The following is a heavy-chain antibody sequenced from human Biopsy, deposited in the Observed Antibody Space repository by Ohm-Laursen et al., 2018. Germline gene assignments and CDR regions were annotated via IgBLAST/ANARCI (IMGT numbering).Heavy chain of an antibody. J-gene: IGHJ5*02. CDR2: VYNGGIT. CDR1: GGSIISYY. V-gene: IGHV4-59*07. D-gene: IGHD3-3*01. CDR3: ARTPRDSFWSGSYKRGLWFDP. Sequence: SDTLSLTCGVSGGSIISYYWTWIRQPPGKGLEWIGHVYNGGITNYNPSLESRVTISKDTSKNQFSLQVNFVTAADTAVYYCARTPRDSFWSGSYKRGLWFDPWGQGTLVIVSS.